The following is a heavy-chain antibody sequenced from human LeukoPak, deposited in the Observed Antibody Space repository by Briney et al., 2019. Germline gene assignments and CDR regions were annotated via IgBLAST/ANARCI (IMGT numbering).Heavy chain of an antibody. J-gene: IGHJ1*01. CDR1: GFTFSSYS. Sequence: PGGSLRLSCAASGFTFSSYSMNWVRQAPGKGLEWVSSISSSSSYIYYADSVKGRFTISRDNAKNSLYLQMNSLRAEDTAVYYCAKPGYYDILTGYWRGEYFQHWGQGTLVTVSS. D-gene: IGHD3-9*01. CDR2: ISSSSSYI. V-gene: IGHV3-21*01. CDR3: AKPGYYDILTGYWRGEYFQH.